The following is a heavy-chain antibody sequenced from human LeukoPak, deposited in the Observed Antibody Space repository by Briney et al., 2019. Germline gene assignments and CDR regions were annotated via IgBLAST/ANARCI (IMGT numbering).Heavy chain of an antibody. CDR1: GFTFDDYT. Sequence: GGSLRLSCAASGFTFDDYTMHWVRQAPGKGLEWVSLISWDGGSTYYADSVKGRFTISRDNSKNSLYLQMNSLRTEDTALYYCAKADNRGSSYYYYYMDVWGKGTTVTVSS. CDR3: AKADNRGSSYYYYYMDV. J-gene: IGHJ6*03. CDR2: ISWDGGST. D-gene: IGHD3-10*01. V-gene: IGHV3-43*01.